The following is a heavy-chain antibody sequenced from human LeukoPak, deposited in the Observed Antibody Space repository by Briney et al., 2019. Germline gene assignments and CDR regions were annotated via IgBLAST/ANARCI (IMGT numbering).Heavy chain of an antibody. Sequence: GGSLRLSCAASGLTFSIYWMHWVRQAPGKGLAWVARINPDGSIRTYADSVQGRVTISRDTAKDTLFLQMNSLRAEDTAVYYCAREARVGGALQYWGQGTPVTVSS. CDR1: GLTFSIYW. J-gene: IGHJ4*02. CDR3: AREARVGGALQY. CDR2: INPDGSIR. V-gene: IGHV3-74*03. D-gene: IGHD1-26*01.